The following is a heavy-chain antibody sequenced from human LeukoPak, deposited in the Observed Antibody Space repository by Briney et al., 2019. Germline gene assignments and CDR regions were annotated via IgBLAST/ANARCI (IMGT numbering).Heavy chain of an antibody. J-gene: IGHJ4*02. CDR1: GGSFSGYY. D-gene: IGHD2-15*01. CDR3: ARTFRVGVVVAVTQAAFDY. V-gene: IGHV4-34*01. Sequence: SETLSLTCAVYGGSFSGYYWSWIRQPPGKGLEWIGEINHSGSTNYNPSLKSRVTISVDTSKNQFSLKLSSVTAADTAVYYCARTFRVGVVVAVTQAAFDYWGQGTLVTVSS. CDR2: INHSGST.